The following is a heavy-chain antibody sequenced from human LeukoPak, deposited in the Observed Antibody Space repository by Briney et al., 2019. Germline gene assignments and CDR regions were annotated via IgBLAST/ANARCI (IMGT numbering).Heavy chain of an antibody. D-gene: IGHD3-10*01. J-gene: IGHJ4*02. CDR3: AKDELTYYYGSGSYYTGGPFDY. V-gene: IGHV3-23*01. Sequence: PGGSLRLSCAASGFTFSSYAMSWVRQAPGEGLEWVSAISGSGGSTYYADSVKGRFTVSRDNSKNTLYLQMNSLRAEDTAVYYCAKDELTYYYGSGSYYTGGPFDYWGQGTLVTVSS. CDR1: GFTFSSYA. CDR2: ISGSGGST.